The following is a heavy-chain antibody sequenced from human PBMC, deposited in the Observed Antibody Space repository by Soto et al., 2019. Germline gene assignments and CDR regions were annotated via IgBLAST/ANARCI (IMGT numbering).Heavy chain of an antibody. Sequence: SETLSLTCAVYGGSFSGYYWSWIRQPPGKGLEWIGEINHSGSTNYNPSLKSRVTISVDTSKNQLSLKLSSVTAADTAMYFCAGAQAYYYDGVDVWGQGTTVTVSS. CDR3: AGAQAYYYDGVDV. J-gene: IGHJ6*02. CDR2: INHSGST. CDR1: GGSFSGYY. V-gene: IGHV4-34*01.